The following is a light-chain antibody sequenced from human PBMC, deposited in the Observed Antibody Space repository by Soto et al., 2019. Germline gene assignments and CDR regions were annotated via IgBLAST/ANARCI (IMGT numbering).Light chain of an antibody. Sequence: DIVMTQSPDSLAVSLGERATINCKSSQSVFHTSYNRNYLAWYLQKPGQPPKVLMYWASTRKSGVPDRFSGSGSGTDFTLTITSLQPEDVAVYYCQQYYTLPYSFGQGTKLEIK. V-gene: IGKV4-1*01. CDR2: WAS. CDR1: QSVFHTSYNRNY. CDR3: QQYYTLPYS. J-gene: IGKJ2*03.